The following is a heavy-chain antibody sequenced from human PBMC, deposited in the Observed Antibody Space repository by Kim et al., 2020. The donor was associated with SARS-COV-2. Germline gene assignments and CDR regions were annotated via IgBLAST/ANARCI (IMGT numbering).Heavy chain of an antibody. D-gene: IGHD6-13*01. V-gene: IGHV3-48*03. CDR1: GFTFSSYE. J-gene: IGHJ4*02. CDR2: ISSSGSTI. Sequence: GGSLRLSCAASGFTFSSYEMNWVRQAPGKGLEWVSYISSSGSTIYSADAVNGRFTFTRDNDKYSLYLQMNMMSAENTAAYYCASDWSSSGHSSFDYWGQG. CDR3: ASDWSSSGHSSFDY.